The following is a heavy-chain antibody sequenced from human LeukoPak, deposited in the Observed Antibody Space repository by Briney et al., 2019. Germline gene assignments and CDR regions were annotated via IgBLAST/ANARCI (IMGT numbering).Heavy chain of an antibody. D-gene: IGHD3-16*02. J-gene: IGHJ4*02. CDR2: ISAYNGNT. V-gene: IGHV1-18*01. CDR3: ARVENLNYDYVWGSYRPDY. Sequence: GASVKVSCKASGYTFTSYGINWVRQAPGQGLEWMGWISAYNGNTNYAQKLQGRVTMTTDTSTSTAYMELRSLRSDDTAVYYCARVENLNYDYVWGSYRPDYWGRGTLVTVSS. CDR1: GYTFTSYG.